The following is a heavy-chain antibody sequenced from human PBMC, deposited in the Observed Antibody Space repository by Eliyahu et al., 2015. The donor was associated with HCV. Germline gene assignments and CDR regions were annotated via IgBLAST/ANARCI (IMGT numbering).Heavy chain of an antibody. V-gene: IGHV3-30*18. D-gene: IGHD1-26*01. CDR3: AKDHIVGATGELDY. CDR2: ISYDGSNK. J-gene: IGHJ4*02. CDR1: GFTFSSYG. Sequence: QVQLVESGGGVVQPGRSLRLSCAASGFTFSSYGMHWVRQAPGKGLEWVAVISYDGSNKYYADSVKGRFTISRDNSKNTLYLQMNSLRAEDTAVYYCAKDHIVGATGELDYWGQGTLVTVSS.